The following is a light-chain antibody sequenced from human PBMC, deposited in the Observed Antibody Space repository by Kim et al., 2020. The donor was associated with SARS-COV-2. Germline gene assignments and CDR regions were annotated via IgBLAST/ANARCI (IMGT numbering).Light chain of an antibody. J-gene: IGLJ2*01. V-gene: IGLV3-1*01. Sequence: SESPGQTACIPCAGDKMWDKNACWYQQKPGQPPVLVIYQDSMRRLGNPERFSGSNFGDTATLTISGSQAMDEADYYCQSLDRSTVVFGGGTQLTVL. CDR1: KMWDKN. CDR2: QDS. CDR3: QSLDRSTVV.